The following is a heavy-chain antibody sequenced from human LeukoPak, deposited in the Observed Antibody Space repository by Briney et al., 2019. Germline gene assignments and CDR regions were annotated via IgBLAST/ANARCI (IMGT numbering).Heavy chain of an antibody. CDR1: GGSISGFY. V-gene: IGHV4-4*07. Sequence: SETLSLTCTVSGGSISGFYWNWIRQPAGKGLEWIGRIYASGNINYNPSLKSRVTMSVDTSKNQFSLKLFSVTAADTAVYYCARDLGGYNYGYSFDYWGQGTLVTVSS. CDR3: ARDLGGYNYGYSFDY. D-gene: IGHD5-18*01. J-gene: IGHJ4*02. CDR2: IYASGNI.